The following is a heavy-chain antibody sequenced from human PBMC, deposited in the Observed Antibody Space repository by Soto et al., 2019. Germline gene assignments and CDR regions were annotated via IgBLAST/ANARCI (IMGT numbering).Heavy chain of an antibody. CDR2: INPNSGGT. V-gene: IGHV1-2*02. Sequence: VKVSCKASGYTFTGYYMHWVRQAAGQGLEWMGWINPNSGGTNYAQKFQGRVTLTADEYTSTDYLDLSSLRSEDTAVYYCARERRTNYYHSSGYLGYYYYGMDVWGQGTTVTVSS. J-gene: IGHJ6*02. D-gene: IGHD3-22*01. CDR3: ARERRTNYYHSSGYLGYYYYGMDV. CDR1: GYTFTGYY.